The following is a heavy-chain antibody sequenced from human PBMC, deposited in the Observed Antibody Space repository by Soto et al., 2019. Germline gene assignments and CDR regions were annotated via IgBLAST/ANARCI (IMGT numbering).Heavy chain of an antibody. Sequence: PGESLKISCAASGFTFSCSPMHWVRQASGKGLEWVGRIRSKANSYATAYAASVKGRFTISRDDSKNTAYLQMNSLKTEDTAVYYCTNSRFLEWLLPNEDYYYYGMDVWGQGTTVTVSS. CDR3: TNSRFLEWLLPNEDYYYYGMDV. J-gene: IGHJ6*02. CDR2: IRSKANSYAT. D-gene: IGHD3-3*01. V-gene: IGHV3-73*01. CDR1: GFTFSCSP.